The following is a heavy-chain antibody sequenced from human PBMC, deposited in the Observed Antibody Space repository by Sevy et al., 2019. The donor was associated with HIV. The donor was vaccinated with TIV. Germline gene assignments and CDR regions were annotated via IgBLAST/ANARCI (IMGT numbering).Heavy chain of an antibody. CDR1: GFTFTDFY. V-gene: IGHV3-21*04. J-gene: IGHJ3*02. CDR2: ISGLSNYK. CDR3: ARRGTSTVHDAFDI. Sequence: GGCLRLSCAASGFTFTDFYLNWVRQAPGKGLEWVSSISGLSNYKFYADSMKGRFTISRDNAENSIYLQMNSLRAEDTAVYFCARRGTSTVHDAFDIWGQGTQVPVSS. D-gene: IGHD4-17*01.